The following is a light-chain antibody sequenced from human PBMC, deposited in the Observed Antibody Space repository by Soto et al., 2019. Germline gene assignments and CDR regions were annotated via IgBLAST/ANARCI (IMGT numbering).Light chain of an antibody. CDR3: QQYNSYPIT. V-gene: IGKV1-5*01. J-gene: IGKJ5*01. CDR2: DAS. CDR1: QSISSW. Sequence: DIQMTQSPSTLSASVGDRVTITFRASQSISSWLAWYQQKPGKAPKLLIYDASNLESGVPSRFSGSGSGTEFTLTISSLQPDDFATYYCQQYNSYPITFGQGTRLE.